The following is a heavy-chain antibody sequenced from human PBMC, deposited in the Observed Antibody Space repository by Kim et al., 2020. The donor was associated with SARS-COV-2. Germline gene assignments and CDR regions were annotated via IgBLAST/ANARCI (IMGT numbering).Heavy chain of an antibody. J-gene: IGHJ6*01. CDR2: ISTSGSTI. CDR1: GFTFSTYE. CDR3: ARSRYCSSISCFYDMDV. Sequence: GGSLRLSCAASGFTFSTYEMNWVRQAPGKGLEWISCISTSGSTIYYAASVKGRFTISRDNAKSSLSLQMNSLRAEDTAVYYCARSRYCSSISCFYDMDV. D-gene: IGHD2-2*01. V-gene: IGHV3-48*03.